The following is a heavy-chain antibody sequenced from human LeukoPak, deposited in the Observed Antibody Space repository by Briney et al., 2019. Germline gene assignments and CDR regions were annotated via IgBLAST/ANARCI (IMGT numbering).Heavy chain of an antibody. J-gene: IGHJ6*02. D-gene: IGHD5-18*01. CDR2: IWYDGSNK. V-gene: IGHV3-33*01. Sequence: GGSLRLSCAASGFTFSSYGMHWVRQAPGKGLEWVAVIWYDGSNKYYADSVKGRFTISRDNSKNTLYLQMNSLRAEDTAVYYCARGVYSYGSFRYYYYGMDVWGQGTTVTVSS. CDR3: ARGVYSYGSFRYYYYGMDV. CDR1: GFTFSSYG.